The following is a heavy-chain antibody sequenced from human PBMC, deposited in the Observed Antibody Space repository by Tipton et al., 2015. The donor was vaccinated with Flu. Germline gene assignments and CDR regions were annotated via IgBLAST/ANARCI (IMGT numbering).Heavy chain of an antibody. CDR2: IYYTGST. CDR1: GGSIRSSTDF. V-gene: IGHV4-39*07. Sequence: TLSLTCTVSGGSIRSSTDFWAWIRQSPGKGLEWIGTIYYTGSTYYNVSLKSRVTISVDTSKNQFSLKLSSVTAADTAVYYCARDVGPQIKVTEGLDVWGQGTTVTVSS. CDR3: ARDVGPQIKVTEGLDV. J-gene: IGHJ6*02. D-gene: IGHD2-21*02.